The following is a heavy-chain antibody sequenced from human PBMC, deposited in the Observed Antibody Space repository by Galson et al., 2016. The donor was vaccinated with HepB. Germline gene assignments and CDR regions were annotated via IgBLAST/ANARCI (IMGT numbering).Heavy chain of an antibody. CDR2: ISYNGIRT. D-gene: IGHD3-10*01. CDR3: AKESGPGDYFEY. Sequence: SLRLSCAASGFSFSSYAMSWVRQAPGKGLEWVSSISYNGIRTYYPDSVKGRFTISRDNSKSTLYLQMNSLRAEDTALYYGAKESGPGDYFEYGGQGTLVTASP. V-gene: IGHV3-23*01. CDR1: GFSFSSYA. J-gene: IGHJ4*02.